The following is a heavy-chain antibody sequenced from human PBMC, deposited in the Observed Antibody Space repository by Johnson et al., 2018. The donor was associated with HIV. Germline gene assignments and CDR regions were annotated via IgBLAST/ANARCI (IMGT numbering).Heavy chain of an antibody. Sequence: QVQLVESGGGVVQPGRSLRLSCAASGFTFSTSGMHWVRQAPGKGMEWVAVISYDGSNKYYADSVKGRFTISRDNSKNTLYLQMNSLRAEDTAVYYCAKDRGDGYTTAWAFDIWGQGTMVTVPS. D-gene: IGHD5-24*01. CDR2: ISYDGSNK. CDR1: GFTFSTSG. V-gene: IGHV3-30*18. CDR3: AKDRGDGYTTAWAFDI. J-gene: IGHJ3*02.